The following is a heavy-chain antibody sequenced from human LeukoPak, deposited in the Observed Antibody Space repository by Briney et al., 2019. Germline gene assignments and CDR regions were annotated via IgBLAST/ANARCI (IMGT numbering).Heavy chain of an antibody. Sequence: PGGSLRLSCAASGFTFSSYGMHWVRQAPGKGLEWVANIKPDGSEKNYVDSVKSRFSISRDNAKNSLYLQLDSLRAEDTAVFYCARGGWYFDYWGQGTLVTVSS. CDR2: IKPDGSEK. D-gene: IGHD6-19*01. V-gene: IGHV3-7*01. J-gene: IGHJ4*02. CDR3: ARGGWYFDY. CDR1: GFTFSSYG.